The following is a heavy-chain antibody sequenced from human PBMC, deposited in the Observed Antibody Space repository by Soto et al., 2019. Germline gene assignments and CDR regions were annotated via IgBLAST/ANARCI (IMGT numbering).Heavy chain of an antibody. J-gene: IGHJ6*02. Sequence: EVQLLESGGDLVQPGGSLRLSCVASGFTFSSFAMSWVRQAPGKGLEWVSTLSGSGGDTYYADSVNGRFTISRDNSKNTLYLQMNSLRAEDTAVYYCAKDLAYCGGDCYLYYYYGMDVWGQGTTVTVSS. D-gene: IGHD2-21*02. CDR3: AKDLAYCGGDCYLYYYYGMDV. V-gene: IGHV3-23*01. CDR1: GFTFSSFA. CDR2: LSGSGGDT.